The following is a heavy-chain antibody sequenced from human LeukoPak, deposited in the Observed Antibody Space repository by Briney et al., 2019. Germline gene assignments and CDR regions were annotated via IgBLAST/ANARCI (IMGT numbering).Heavy chain of an antibody. CDR3: ARTFYGGNSIYYFDY. V-gene: IGHV2-70*01. J-gene: IGHJ4*02. CDR1: GFSLSTSGMC. D-gene: IGHD4-23*01. Sequence: GSGPTLANPTQTLTLTCTFSGFSLSTSGMCVSWIRQPPGKALEWLALIDWDDDKYYSTSLKTRLTISKDTSKNQVVLTMTNMDPVDTATYYCARTFYGGNSIYYFDYWGQGTLVTVSS. CDR2: IDWDDDK.